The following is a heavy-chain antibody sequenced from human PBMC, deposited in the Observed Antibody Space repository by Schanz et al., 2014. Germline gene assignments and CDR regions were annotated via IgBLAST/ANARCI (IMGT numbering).Heavy chain of an antibody. CDR2: ISHDGHRD. V-gene: IGHV3-30-3*01. CDR3: AKDHAGSDILTALGN. CDR1: GFTFHTYD. D-gene: IGHD3-9*01. Sequence: VHLLESGGGLVQPGGSLRLSCAASGFTFHTYDMHWVRQAPGKGLEWVAQISHDGHRDFYADSVKGRFTISRDNSKNTLYLQMNSLRAEDTAVYYCAKDHAGSDILTALGNWGQGTLATVSS. J-gene: IGHJ4*02.